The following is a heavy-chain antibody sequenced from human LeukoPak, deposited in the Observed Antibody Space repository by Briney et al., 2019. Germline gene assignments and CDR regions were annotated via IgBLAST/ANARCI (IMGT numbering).Heavy chain of an antibody. CDR1: GFSFSSYW. CDR3: ASSHDSGGND. J-gene: IGHJ4*02. D-gene: IGHD3-22*01. Sequence: GGSLRLSCVASGFSFSSYWMAWVRQAPGKGQELVANIKYDGSLKFYVDSVKGRFIISRDNAKNSLYLEMNSLRADDTAVYFCASSHDSGGNDWGQGTMVTVSS. V-gene: IGHV3-7*01. CDR2: IKYDGSLK.